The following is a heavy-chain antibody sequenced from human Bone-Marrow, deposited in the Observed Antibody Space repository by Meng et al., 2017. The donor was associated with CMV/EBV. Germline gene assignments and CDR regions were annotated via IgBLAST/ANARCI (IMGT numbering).Heavy chain of an antibody. CDR1: GGSVSSGSYY. D-gene: IGHD2-2*02. CDR3: ASAISMRIDY. CDR2: IYYSGST. V-gene: IGHV4-61*01. J-gene: IGHJ4*02. Sequence: SETLSLTCTVSGGSVSSGSYYWSWIRQPPGKGLEWIGYIYYSGSTNYNPSLKSRVTISVDTSKNQFSLKLSPVTAADTAVYYCASAISMRIDYWGQGTLVTVSS.